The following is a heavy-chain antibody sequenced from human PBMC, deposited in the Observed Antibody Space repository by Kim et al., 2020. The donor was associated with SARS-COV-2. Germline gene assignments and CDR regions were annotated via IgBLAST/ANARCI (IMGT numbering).Heavy chain of an antibody. J-gene: IGHJ4*02. D-gene: IGHD6-6*01. CDR1: GFTFSSYG. Sequence: GGSLRLSCAASGFTFSSYGMHWVRQAPGKGLEWVAVIWYDGSNKYYADSVKGRFTISRDNSKNTLYLQMNSLRAEDTAVYYCARDDRVPEYSSSAGLYYWGQGTLVTVSS. CDR3: ARDDRVPEYSSSAGLYY. CDR2: IWYDGSNK. V-gene: IGHV3-33*01.